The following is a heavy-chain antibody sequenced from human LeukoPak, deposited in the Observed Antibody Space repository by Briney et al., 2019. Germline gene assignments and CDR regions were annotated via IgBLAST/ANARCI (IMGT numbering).Heavy chain of an antibody. V-gene: IGHV1-18*01. CDR1: GYTFTSYG. CDR3: ARSLTGGMDCDY. CDR2: ISAYKGNT. D-gene: IGHD6-13*01. Sequence: GASVEVSCKASGYTFTSYGISWVRQAPGQGLEWMGWISAYKGNTNYAQKFQGRVTMTTDASTSIAYMELTSLQSDDTAVYYCARSLTGGMDCDYWGQGTLVIVSS. J-gene: IGHJ4*02.